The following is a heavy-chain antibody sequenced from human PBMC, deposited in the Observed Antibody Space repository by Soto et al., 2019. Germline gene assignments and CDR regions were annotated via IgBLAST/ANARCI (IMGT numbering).Heavy chain of an antibody. D-gene: IGHD6-19*01. CDR3: ARADGYSSFNDY. CDR2: IYYSGST. V-gene: IGHV4-59*01. CDR1: GGSISSYY. J-gene: IGHJ4*02. Sequence: SETLSLTCTVSGGSISSYYWSWIRQPPGKGLEWIGYIYYSGSTNYNPSLKSRVTISVDTSKNQFSLKLSSVTAADTAVYYCARADGYSSFNDYWGQGTLVTVSS.